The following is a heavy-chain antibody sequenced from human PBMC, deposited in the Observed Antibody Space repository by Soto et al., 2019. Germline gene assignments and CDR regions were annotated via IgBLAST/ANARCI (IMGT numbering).Heavy chain of an antibody. J-gene: IGHJ6*02. CDR1: GFTFSSYS. CDR2: ISSSSSTI. CDR3: ARDSVSSSEDSYGYIWGWNYYYGMDV. V-gene: IGHV3-48*02. D-gene: IGHD5-18*01. Sequence: GGSLRLSCAASGFTFSSYSMNWVRQAPGKGLEWVSYISSSSSTIYYADSVKGRFTISRDNAKNSLYLQMNSLRDEDTAVYYCARDSVSSSEDSYGYIWGWNYYYGMDVWGQGTTVTVSS.